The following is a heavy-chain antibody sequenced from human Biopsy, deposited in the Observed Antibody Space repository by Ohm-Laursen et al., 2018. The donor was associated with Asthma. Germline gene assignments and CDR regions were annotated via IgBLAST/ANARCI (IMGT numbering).Heavy chain of an antibody. CDR2: VNGDGRST. CDR1: GFTFSSSW. D-gene: IGHD4-23*01. J-gene: IGHJ3*02. V-gene: IGHV3-74*01. CDR3: ARAYGGSFFSGAFDI. Sequence: SLRLSCAASGFTFSSSWMHWVRQVPGKGLVWVSRVNGDGRSTSYADSVKGRFTISRDNAKNTLYLQMNSLRAEDTAVYYCARAYGGSFFSGAFDIWGQGTMVTVSS.